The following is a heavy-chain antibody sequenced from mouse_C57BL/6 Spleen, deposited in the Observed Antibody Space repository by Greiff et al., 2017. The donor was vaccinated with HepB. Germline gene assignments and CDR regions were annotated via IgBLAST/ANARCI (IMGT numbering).Heavy chain of an antibody. V-gene: IGHV5-4*01. CDR3: ARYYDYGYFDV. CDR1: GFTFSSYA. D-gene: IGHD2-4*01. Sequence: EVQRVESGGGLVKPGGSLKLSCAASGFTFSSYAMSWVRQTPEKRLEWVATISDGGSYTYYPDNVKGRFTISRDNAKNNLYLQMSHLKSEDTAMYYCARYYDYGYFDVWGTGTTVTVSS. CDR2: ISDGGSYT. J-gene: IGHJ1*03.